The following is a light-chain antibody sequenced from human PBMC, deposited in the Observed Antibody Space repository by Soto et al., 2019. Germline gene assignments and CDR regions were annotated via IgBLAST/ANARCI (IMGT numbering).Light chain of an antibody. V-gene: IGKV1-33*01. Sequence: DIQMTQSPSSLSASVGDRVTITCQASQDISNYLNWYQQKPGKAPKLLIYGASNLEIRVPSRFSGSGSGTDFTFTISSLRPEDIATYYCQQYGNVPYTFGRGTKLEIK. CDR1: QDISNY. CDR3: QQYGNVPYT. J-gene: IGKJ2*01. CDR2: GAS.